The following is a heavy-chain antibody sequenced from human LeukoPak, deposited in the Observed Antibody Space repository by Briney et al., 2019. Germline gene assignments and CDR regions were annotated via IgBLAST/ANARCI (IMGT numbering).Heavy chain of an antibody. CDR2: IYHSGST. V-gene: IGHV4-4*02. CDR3: ASSDCSSTSCYGDY. CDR1: GGSISSSNW. D-gene: IGHD2-2*01. J-gene: IGHJ4*02. Sequence: PSETLSLTCAVSGGSISSSNWWSWVRQPPGKGLEWIGEIYHSGSTNYNPSLKSRVTISVDKSKNQFSLKLSSVTAADTAVYYCASSDCSSTSCYGDYWGQGTLVTVSS.